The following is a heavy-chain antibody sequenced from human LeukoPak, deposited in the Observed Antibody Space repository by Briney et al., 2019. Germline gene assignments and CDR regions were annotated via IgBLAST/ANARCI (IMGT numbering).Heavy chain of an antibody. CDR3: ARGSGSYEVDFDY. V-gene: IGHV4-30-2*01. CDR2: IYHSGST. CDR1: GGSISSGGYS. Sequence: TLSLTCAVSGGSISSGGYSWSWIRQPPGKGLEWIGYIYHSGSTYYNPSLKSRITISVDRSKNQFSLKLSSVTAADTAVYYCARGSGSYEVDFDYWGQGTLVTVSS. J-gene: IGHJ4*02. D-gene: IGHD1-26*01.